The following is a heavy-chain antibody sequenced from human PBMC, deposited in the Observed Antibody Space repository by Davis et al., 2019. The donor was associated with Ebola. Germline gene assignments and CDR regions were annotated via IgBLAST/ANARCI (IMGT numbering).Heavy chain of an antibody. D-gene: IGHD5-24*01. Sequence: SETLSLTCTVSGGSISSSTYYWGWIRQPPGKGLEWIGTIYSSGDTYYSPSLRSRVTISVDTSKNQFSLKLSSVTAADTAVYYCAKMATIGHYFDYWGQGTLVTVSS. CDR3: AKMATIGHYFDY. CDR2: IYSSGDT. CDR1: GGSISSSTYY. J-gene: IGHJ4*02. V-gene: IGHV4-39*01.